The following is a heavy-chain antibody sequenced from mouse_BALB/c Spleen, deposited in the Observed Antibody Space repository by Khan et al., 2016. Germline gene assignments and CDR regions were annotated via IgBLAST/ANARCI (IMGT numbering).Heavy chain of an antibody. Sequence: EVALVASGGGLVQPGGSLKLSCATSGFTFSDYYMYWVRQTPEKRLEWVAYISHGGGTTYYPDTVKGRFTISSANAKNTLYLQMSRLQSEHTALYYWSRHGEGDDVGAMDYWGQGTSVTVSS. CDR1: GFTFSDYY. CDR3: SRHGEGDDVGAMDY. J-gene: IGHJ4*01. CDR2: ISHGGGTT. V-gene: IGHV5-12*02. D-gene: IGHD2-12*01.